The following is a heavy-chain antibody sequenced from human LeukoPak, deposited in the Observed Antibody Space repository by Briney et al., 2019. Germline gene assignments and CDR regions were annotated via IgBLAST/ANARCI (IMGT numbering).Heavy chain of an antibody. CDR3: ARDGSGGSCDP. D-gene: IGHD2-15*01. J-gene: IGHJ5*02. Sequence: EASVKVSCKASGGTFSSYAISWVRQAPGQGLEWMGRIIPILGIANYAQKFQGRVTITADKSTSTAYMELSSLGSEDTAVYYCARDGSGGSCDPWGQGTLVTVSS. CDR2: IIPILGIA. V-gene: IGHV1-69*04. CDR1: GGTFSSYA.